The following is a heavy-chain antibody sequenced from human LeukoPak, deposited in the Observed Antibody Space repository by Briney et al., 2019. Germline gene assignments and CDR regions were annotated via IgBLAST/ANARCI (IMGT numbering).Heavy chain of an antibody. CDR1: GFTFSSYS. J-gene: IGHJ6*02. D-gene: IGHD5-12*01. Sequence: GGSLRLSCAASGFTFSSYSMNWVRQAPGKGLEWVSYISSSSSTIYYADSVKGRFTISRDNAKNSLYLQMNSLRAEDTAVYYCARDGSLVATLGFYYYYGMDVWGQGTTVTVSS. CDR3: ARDGSLVATLGFYYYYGMDV. V-gene: IGHV3-48*01. CDR2: ISSSSSTI.